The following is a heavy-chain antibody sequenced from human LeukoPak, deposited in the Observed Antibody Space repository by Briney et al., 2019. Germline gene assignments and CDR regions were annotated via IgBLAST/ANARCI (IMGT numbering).Heavy chain of an antibody. CDR1: GFTFSSYW. V-gene: IGHV3-74*01. CDR2: IKSDGSST. J-gene: IGHJ6*02. Sequence: GGSLRLSCAASGFTFSSYWMHWVRQAPGKGLVWVSRIKSDGSSTSYADSVRGRFTISRDNVKNTLYLQMNSLRAEDTAVYYCVRDWYYAMDVWGQGTTVTVSS. CDR3: VRDWYYAMDV.